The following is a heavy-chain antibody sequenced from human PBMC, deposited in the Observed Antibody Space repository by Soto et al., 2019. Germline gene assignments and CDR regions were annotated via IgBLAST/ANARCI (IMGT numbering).Heavy chain of an antibody. CDR2: IKPVFGSP. J-gene: IGHJ4*02. D-gene: IGHD2-2*01. Sequence: QVQLVQSGAEVKKPGSSVKVSCKTSGDTFSSYGINWVRLAHGQGLEWMGGIKPVFGSPVYARKFEGRLTMTADESTSTAYMQLSSLKSEDTAVYYCARAGGHCSSTSCVDFWGQGTLITVSS. CDR1: GDTFSSYG. CDR3: ARAGGHCSSTSCVDF. V-gene: IGHV1-69*01.